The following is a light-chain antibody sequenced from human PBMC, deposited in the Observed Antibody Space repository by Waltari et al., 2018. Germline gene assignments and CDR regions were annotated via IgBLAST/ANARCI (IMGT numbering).Light chain of an antibody. CDR2: GSS. V-gene: IGKV3-20*01. CDR1: QSVSSSY. J-gene: IGKJ5*01. CDR3: QQYGSSPIT. Sequence: EIVLTQSPGTLSLSPGERATLSCRASQSVSSSYLAWYQQKPGQAPRPLVYGSSSMATGIPDRFSGSGSGTDCTLTISRLEPEDFAVYYCQQYGSSPITFGQGTRLEIK.